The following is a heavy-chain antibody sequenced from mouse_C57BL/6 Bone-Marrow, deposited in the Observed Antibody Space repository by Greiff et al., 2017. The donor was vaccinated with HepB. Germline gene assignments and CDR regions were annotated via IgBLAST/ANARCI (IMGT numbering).Heavy chain of an antibody. CDR3: ARPSRDYYGSSYSYWYFDV. J-gene: IGHJ1*03. Sequence: EVKLMESGGDLVKPGGSLKLSCAASGFTFSSYGMSWVRQTPDKRLEWVATISSGGSYTYYPDSVKGRFTISRDNAKNTLYLQMSSLKSEDTAMYYCARPSRDYYGSSYSYWYFDVWGTGTTVTVSS. V-gene: IGHV5-6*01. CDR1: GFTFSSYG. D-gene: IGHD1-1*01. CDR2: ISSGGSYT.